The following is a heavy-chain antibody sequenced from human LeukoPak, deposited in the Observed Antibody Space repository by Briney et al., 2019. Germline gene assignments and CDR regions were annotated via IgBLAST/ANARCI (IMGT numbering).Heavy chain of an antibody. CDR1: GITFRSHA. J-gene: IGHJ4*02. CDR2: IYENGGTT. D-gene: IGHD2-21*01. Sequence: GGSLRLSCVGSGITFRSHAMSWVRQAPEKGLEFVSGIYENGGTTYYADSVKGRFSISRDNSKNTLYLQMDSLRGEDTAVYYCAKDFRIGYSAHFDYWGQGALVTVSS. CDR3: AKDFRIGYSAHFDY. V-gene: IGHV3-23*01.